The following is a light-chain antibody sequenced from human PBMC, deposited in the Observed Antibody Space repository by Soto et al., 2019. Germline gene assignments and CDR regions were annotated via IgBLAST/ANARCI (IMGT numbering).Light chain of an antibody. CDR1: QSISSY. CDR2: AAS. CDR3: QQSYSTPST. Sequence: DNQMTQSPSSLSASVGGRVTITCRASQSISSYLNWYQQKPGKAPKLLIYAASSLQSGVPSRFSGSGSGTDFTLTISSLQPEDFATYYCQQSYSTPSTFGGGTKVDIK. V-gene: IGKV1-39*01. J-gene: IGKJ4*01.